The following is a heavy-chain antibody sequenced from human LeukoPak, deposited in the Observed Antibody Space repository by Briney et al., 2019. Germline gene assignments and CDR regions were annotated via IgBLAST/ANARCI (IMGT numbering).Heavy chain of an antibody. J-gene: IGHJ4*02. CDR1: GYTFTSYG. D-gene: IGHD3-9*01. CDR2: SSDYNCST. V-gene: IGHV1-18*01. Sequence: ASVTVTCKASGYTFTSYGNSWVRKPHGQGIERVGWSSDYNCSTNYAQKLQGRVTMTTGTSTSTADMELSSLRSDDTAVYYCARAWYYDILTGYYYGGQGTLVTVSS. CDR3: ARAWYYDILTGYYY.